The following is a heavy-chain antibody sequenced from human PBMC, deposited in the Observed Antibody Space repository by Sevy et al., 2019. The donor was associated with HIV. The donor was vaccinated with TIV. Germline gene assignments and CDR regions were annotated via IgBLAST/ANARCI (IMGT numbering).Heavy chain of an antibody. Sequence: SETLSLTCTISGGSVSTYFWSWIRQPPGKGLEWIGRISYSGITEYNPSLGSRVIISLDTSKNQFSLKLRSVTAADTAVFYCAGAVSTTADFEYWGQGTQVTVSS. D-gene: IGHD4-17*01. J-gene: IGHJ4*02. CDR1: GGSVSTYF. CDR3: AGAVSTTADFEY. CDR2: ISYSGIT. V-gene: IGHV4-59*02.